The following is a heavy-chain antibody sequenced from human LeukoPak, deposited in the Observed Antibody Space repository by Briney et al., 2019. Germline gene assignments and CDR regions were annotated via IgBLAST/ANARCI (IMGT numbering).Heavy chain of an antibody. D-gene: IGHD3-9*01. V-gene: IGHV1-2*06. CDR1: GYTFTGYY. J-gene: IGHJ4*02. CDR3: ARDSDILTGYLAFDY. Sequence: ASVKVSCKASGYTFTGYYMHWVRQAPGQGLEWMGRINPNSGGTNYAQKFQGRVTMTRDTSISTAYMELSRLRSDDTAVYYCARDSDILTGYLAFDYWGRGTLVTVSS. CDR2: INPNSGGT.